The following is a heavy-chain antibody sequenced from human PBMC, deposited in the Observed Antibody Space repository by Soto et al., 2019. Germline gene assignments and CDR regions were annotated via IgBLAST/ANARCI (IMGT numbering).Heavy chain of an antibody. CDR1: GGSISSYY. CDR3: ARVRGWYGGWFDP. Sequence: QVQLQESGPGLVKPSETLSLTCTVSGGSISSYYWSWIRQPPGKVLEWIGYIYYSGSTNYHPSLKSRVTISVDTSKNPFSLKLSSVTAADTAVYYCARVRGWYGGWFDPWGQGTLVTVSS. J-gene: IGHJ5*02. V-gene: IGHV4-59*01. CDR2: IYYSGST. D-gene: IGHD6-19*01.